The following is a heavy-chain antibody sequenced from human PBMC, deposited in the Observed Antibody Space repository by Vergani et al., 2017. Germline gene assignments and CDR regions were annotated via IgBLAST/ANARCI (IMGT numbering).Heavy chain of an antibody. J-gene: IGHJ3*02. D-gene: IGHD1-26*01. CDR1: GGSFSGYF. V-gene: IGHV4-34*02. CDR2: INHSGRT. CDR3: ARARIVGASLAFDI. Sequence: QVQLQQWGAGLLKPSETLSLTCAVIGGSFSGYFWTWIRQPPGKGLLWIGEINHSGRTNYNPSLKSRLSMSVDTSKNEFSLKLNSVTAADTAIYYCARARIVGASLAFDIWGQGTVVTVSS.